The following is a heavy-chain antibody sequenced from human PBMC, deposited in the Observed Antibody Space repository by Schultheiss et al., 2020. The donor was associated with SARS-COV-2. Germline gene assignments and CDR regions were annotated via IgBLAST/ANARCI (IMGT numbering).Heavy chain of an antibody. J-gene: IGHJ6*02. CDR2: INPNSGGT. CDR3: AVVVTAMGYYYYGMDV. V-gene: IGHV1-2*04. D-gene: IGHD2-21*02. Sequence: ASVKVSCKASGYTFTSYGISWVRQAPGQGLEWMGWINPNSGGTNYAQKFQGWVTMTRDTSISTAYMELSSLRSEDTAVYYCAVVVTAMGYYYYGMDVWGQGTTVTVSS. CDR1: GYTFTSYG.